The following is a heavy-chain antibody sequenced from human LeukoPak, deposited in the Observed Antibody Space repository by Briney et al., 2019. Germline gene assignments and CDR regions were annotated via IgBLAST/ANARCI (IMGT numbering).Heavy chain of an antibody. CDR1: GFTFSDYY. V-gene: IGHV3-7*01. CDR2: IKQDGSET. J-gene: IGHJ6*03. Sequence: GGSLRLSCAASGFTFSDYYMSWVRQAPGKGLEWVANIKQDGSETYYVDSLKGRFTVSRDNAKNSVYLQMNNLRAEDTAVYYCARRAPGYCITTSCPDTYYYYYYMDVWGKGTTVTVSS. D-gene: IGHD2-2*01. CDR3: ARRAPGYCITTSCPDTYYYYYYMDV.